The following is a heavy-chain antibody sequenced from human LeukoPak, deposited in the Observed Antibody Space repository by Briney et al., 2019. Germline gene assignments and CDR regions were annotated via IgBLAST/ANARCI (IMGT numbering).Heavy chain of an antibody. CDR2: ISTSSSYI. CDR3: ARVVWGQFTYYFDY. V-gene: IGHV3-21*01. D-gene: IGHD3-16*01. CDR1: GFTFSSYG. Sequence: PGGSLRLSCAASGFTFSSYGMSWVRQAPGKGLEWVSSISTSSSYIYYADSVKGRFTISRDNAKNSLYLQMNSLRVEDTAVYYCARVVWGQFTYYFDYWGQGTLVTVSS. J-gene: IGHJ4*02.